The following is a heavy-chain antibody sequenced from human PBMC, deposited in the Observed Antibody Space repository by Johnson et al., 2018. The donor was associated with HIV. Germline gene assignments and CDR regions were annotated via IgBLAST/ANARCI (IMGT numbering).Heavy chain of an antibody. CDR1: GFTFEDSG. CDR2: IKNKIDGGTI. V-gene: IGHV3-15*01. D-gene: IGHD3-10*01. J-gene: IGHJ3*02. CDR3: ATTYALRFGEYSVLGDPISFDI. Sequence: VQLVESRGVLVQPGGSLRLSCVASGFTFEDSGMNWVRQVPGKGLEWVGRIKNKIDGGTIDYAAPVKGRFSISRDDYKNTLHLQMNSMKTEDTAVYYCATTYALRFGEYSVLGDPISFDIWGQGTMVTVSS.